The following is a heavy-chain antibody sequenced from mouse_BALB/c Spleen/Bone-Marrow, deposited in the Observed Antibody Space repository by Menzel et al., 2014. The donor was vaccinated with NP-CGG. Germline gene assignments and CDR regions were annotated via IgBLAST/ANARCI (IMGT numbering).Heavy chain of an antibody. CDR2: IFPGDGDT. D-gene: IGHD2-4*01. CDR3: ARKSQRAYDSMNY. CDR1: GYAFSSSW. V-gene: IGHV1-82*01. J-gene: IGHJ4*01. Sequence: QVQLKQSGPELVKPGASVEISCKASGYAFSSSWMNWVKQRPGQGLEWIGRIFPGDGDTYYNGKFKGKATLTADKSSSTAYMQLSSLTSEDSAVYFCARKSQRAYDSMNYWGPGTSVTVSS.